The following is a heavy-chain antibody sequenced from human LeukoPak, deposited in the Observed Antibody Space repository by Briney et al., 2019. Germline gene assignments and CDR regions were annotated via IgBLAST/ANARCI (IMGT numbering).Heavy chain of an antibody. CDR1: EFTFSSNS. CDR2: ISSSSSYI. D-gene: IGHD2-8*01. CDR3: ARSLIFDY. V-gene: IGHV3-21*01. Sequence: PVGSLTLSRPPSEFTFSSNSMNWVRPAPGKGLEWVSSISSSSSYIYYADSVKGRFTISRDSANNSLYLQMNSLRAEDTAVYYCARSLIFDYWGQGTLVTVSS. J-gene: IGHJ4*02.